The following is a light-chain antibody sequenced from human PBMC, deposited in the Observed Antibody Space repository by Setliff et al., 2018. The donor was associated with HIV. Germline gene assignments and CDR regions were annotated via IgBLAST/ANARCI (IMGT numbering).Light chain of an antibody. CDR2: DVN. CDR3: CSYAGSSSLT. V-gene: IGLV2-23*02. CDR1: SSDIGGYGP. Sequence: QSVLAQPASVSGSPGQSITISCTGSSSDIGGYGPVSWYQQHPGRAPKLIIYDVNKWPSGVSNQFSGSKSGNTASLTISGLQADDEADYYCCSYAGSSSLTFGGGTKVTVL. J-gene: IGLJ2*01.